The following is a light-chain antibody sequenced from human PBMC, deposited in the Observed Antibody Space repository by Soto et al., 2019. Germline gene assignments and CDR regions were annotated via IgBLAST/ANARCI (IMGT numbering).Light chain of an antibody. CDR1: SSDVGSYNL. V-gene: IGLV2-23*01. CDR2: EGS. Sequence: QSALTQPASVSGSLGQSITICCTGTSSDVGSYNLVSWYQKHPGKAPKLMIYEGSKRPSGVSNRFSGSKSGNTASLTISGLQTEDEADYYCCSYAGRALFGGGTKLTVL. CDR3: CSYAGRAL. J-gene: IGLJ2*01.